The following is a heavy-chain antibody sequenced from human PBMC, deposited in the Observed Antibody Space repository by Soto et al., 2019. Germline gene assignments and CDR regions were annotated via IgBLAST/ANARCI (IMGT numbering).Heavy chain of an antibody. D-gene: IGHD2-2*01. CDR1: GGTFSSYA. V-gene: IGHV1-69*01. CDR2: IIPIFGTA. Sequence: QVQLVQSGAEVKKPGSSVKVSCKASGGTFSSYAISWVRQAPGQGLEWMGGIIPIFGTANYAQKFQGRVTITADESTSTADMELSSLRSEDTAVYYCARDRGYCSSTSCPTYYYYGMDVWGQGTTVTVSS. J-gene: IGHJ6*02. CDR3: ARDRGYCSSTSCPTYYYYGMDV.